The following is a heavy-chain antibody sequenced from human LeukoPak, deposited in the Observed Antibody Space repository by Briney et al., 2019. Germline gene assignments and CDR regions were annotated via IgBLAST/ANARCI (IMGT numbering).Heavy chain of an antibody. Sequence: GGSLRLSCAASGFTFSSYWMHWVRQAPGKGLVWVSRINSDGSSTSYADSVRGRFTISKDNAKNTLYLQMNSRRAEDTAVYYCSVGATTGDYWGQGTLVTVS. J-gene: IGHJ4*02. CDR2: INSDGSST. V-gene: IGHV3-74*01. CDR3: SVGATTGDY. D-gene: IGHD1-26*01. CDR1: GFTFSSYW.